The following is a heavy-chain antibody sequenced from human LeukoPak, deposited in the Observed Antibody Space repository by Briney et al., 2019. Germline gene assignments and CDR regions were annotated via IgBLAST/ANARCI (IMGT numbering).Heavy chain of an antibody. Sequence: ASVKVSCKASGYTFTSYAMNWVRQASGQGLEWMGWINTNTGNPTYAQGFTGRFVFSLDTSVSTAYLQISSLRAEDTAVYYCARGGYCSGGSCYSGAFDIWGQGTMVTVSS. D-gene: IGHD2-15*01. CDR2: INTNTGNP. CDR1: GYTFTSYA. V-gene: IGHV7-4-1*02. CDR3: ARGGYCSGGSCYSGAFDI. J-gene: IGHJ3*02.